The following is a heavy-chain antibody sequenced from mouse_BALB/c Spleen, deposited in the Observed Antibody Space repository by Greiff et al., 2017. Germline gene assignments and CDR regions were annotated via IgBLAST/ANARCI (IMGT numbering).Heavy chain of an antibody. CDR3: ARENRYDGAMDY. D-gene: IGHD2-14*01. V-gene: IGHV3-6*02. J-gene: IGHJ4*01. CDR2: ISYDGSN. CDR1: GYSITSGYY. Sequence: EVHLVESGPGLVKPSQSLSLTCSVTGYSITSGYYWNWIRQFPGNKLEWMGYISYDGSNNYNPSLKNRISITRDTSKNQFFLKLNSVTTEDTATYYCARENRYDGAMDYWGQGTSVTVSS.